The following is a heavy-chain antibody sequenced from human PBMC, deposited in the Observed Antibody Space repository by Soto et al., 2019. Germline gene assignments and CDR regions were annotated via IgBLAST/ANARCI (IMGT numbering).Heavy chain of an antibody. D-gene: IGHD4-17*01. Sequence: VQLVESGGGLVQPGGSLRLSCAASGFTFSSYAMHWVRQAPGKGLEYVSAISSNGGSTYYANSVKGRFTISRDNSKNTLYLQMGSLRAEDMAVYYCARDQYGDYVGYFQHWGQGTLVTVSS. CDR1: GFTFSSYA. CDR2: ISSNGGST. V-gene: IGHV3-64*01. CDR3: ARDQYGDYVGYFQH. J-gene: IGHJ1*01.